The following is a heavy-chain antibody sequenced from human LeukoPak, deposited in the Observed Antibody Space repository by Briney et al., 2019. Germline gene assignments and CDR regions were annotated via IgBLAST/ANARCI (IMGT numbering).Heavy chain of an antibody. CDR1: GGTFSSYA. J-gene: IGHJ5*02. Sequence: VASVKVSCKASGGTFSSYAISWVRQAPGQGLEWMGWISAYNGNTNYAQKLQGRVTMTTDTSTSTAYMELRSLRSDDTAVYYCARDSDYYGSGREGWFDPWGQGTLVTVSS. V-gene: IGHV1-18*01. CDR2: ISAYNGNT. D-gene: IGHD3-10*01. CDR3: ARDSDYYGSGREGWFDP.